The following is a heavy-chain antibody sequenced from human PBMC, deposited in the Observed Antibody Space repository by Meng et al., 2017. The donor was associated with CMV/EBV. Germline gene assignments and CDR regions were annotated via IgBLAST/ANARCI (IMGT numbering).Heavy chain of an antibody. V-gene: IGHV3-9*01. D-gene: IGHD6-13*01. J-gene: IGHJ3*01. CDR2: VNWNGDIV. CDR3: AKGRIAAAADAFDV. CDR1: GFTFGDYA. Sequence: SLKISCAASGFTFGDYAMHWVCQAPGKGLDWVSSVNWNGDIVDYADSVKGRLTISRDNAKKSLYLEMNSLKTEDTALYFCAKGRIAAAADAFDVWGLGTMVTVSS.